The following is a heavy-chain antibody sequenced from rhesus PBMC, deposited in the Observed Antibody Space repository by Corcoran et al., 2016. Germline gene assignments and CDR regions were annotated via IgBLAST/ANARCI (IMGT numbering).Heavy chain of an antibody. Sequence: QVQLQESGPGLVKPSETLSLTCTVSGASISSDWWSCVRLPPGKGLEWFGELNGKTGSTNYNPALKSRVTTSKDGSRNQCSRKLTALTAADTAVYYCTREKVASIDYWGQGVLVTASS. V-gene: IGHV4-80*01. J-gene: IGHJ4*01. CDR3: TREKVASIDY. CDR2: LNGKTGST. D-gene: IGHD4-29*01. CDR1: GASISSDW.